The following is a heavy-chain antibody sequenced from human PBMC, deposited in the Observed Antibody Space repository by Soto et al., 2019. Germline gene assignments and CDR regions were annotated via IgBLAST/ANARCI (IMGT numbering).Heavy chain of an antibody. CDR3: AIPLPHISVHSSRCWYFDL. V-gene: IGHV5-51*01. CDR2: IYPGDSDT. D-gene: IGHD2-2*01. CDR1: GYSFTSYW. Sequence: GESLKISCKGSGYSFTSYWIGWVRQMPGKGLEWMGIIYPGDSDTRYSPSFQGQVTISADKSISTAYLQWSSLKASDTAMYYCAIPLPHISVHSSRCWYFDLWGRGTLVIVSS. J-gene: IGHJ2*01.